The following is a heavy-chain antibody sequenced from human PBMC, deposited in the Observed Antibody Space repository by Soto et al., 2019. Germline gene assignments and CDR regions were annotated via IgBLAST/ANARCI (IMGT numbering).Heavy chain of an antibody. V-gene: IGHV3-23*01. Sequence: GGSLRLSCAASGFTFSSYAMSWVRQAPGKGLEWVSAISGSGGSTYYADSVKGRFTISRDNSKNTLYLQMNSLRAEDTAVYYCAPHPSYCSGGSCYRAAFDIWGQGTMVTVSS. CDR3: APHPSYCSGGSCYRAAFDI. D-gene: IGHD2-15*01. CDR1: GFTFSSYA. CDR2: ISGSGGST. J-gene: IGHJ3*02.